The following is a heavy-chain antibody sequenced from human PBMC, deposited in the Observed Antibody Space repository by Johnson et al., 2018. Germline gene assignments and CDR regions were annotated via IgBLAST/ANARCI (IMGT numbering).Heavy chain of an antibody. CDR2: INPSGGST. V-gene: IGHV1-46*01. CDR3: ARRGYSDIADYYYYMDV. D-gene: IGHD5-18*01. Sequence: QVQLVESGAEVKKPGASVKVSCKASGYTFTSYYMHWVRQAPGQGLEWMGIINPSGGSTSYAQKFQGRVTMTRDTSTSTVYMELSSLRSEDTAVYYCARRGYSDIADYYYYMDVWGKGTTVTVSS. CDR1: GYTFTSYY. J-gene: IGHJ6*03.